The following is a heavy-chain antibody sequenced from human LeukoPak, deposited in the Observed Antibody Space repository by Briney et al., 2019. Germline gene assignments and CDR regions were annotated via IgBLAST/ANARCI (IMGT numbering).Heavy chain of an antibody. V-gene: IGHV3-30*03. CDR1: GFTFSSYG. J-gene: IGHJ3*02. Sequence: GGSLRLSCAASGFTFSSYGMHWVRQAPGKGLEWVAVISYDGNNKYYADSVKGRFTISRDNSKNTLYLQMNSLRAEDTAVYFCARERQDTILHSGAFDIWGQGTMVTVSS. CDR3: ARERQDTILHSGAFDI. D-gene: IGHD2-21*01. CDR2: ISYDGNNK.